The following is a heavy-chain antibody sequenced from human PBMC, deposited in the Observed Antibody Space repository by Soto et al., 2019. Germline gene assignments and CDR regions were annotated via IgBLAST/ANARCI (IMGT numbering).Heavy chain of an antibody. CDR2: IIPILGIA. CDR1: GGTFSSYT. D-gene: IGHD3-10*01. Sequence: QVQLVQSGAEVKKPGSSVKVSCKASGGTFSSYTISWVRQAPGQGLDWMGRIIPILGIANYAQQFQGRVTITADKSTSTPYMELSSLRSEDTAVYYCACEEDYGSGRYDPSSWGQGTLVTVSS. CDR3: ACEEDYGSGRYDPSS. V-gene: IGHV1-69*02. J-gene: IGHJ5*02.